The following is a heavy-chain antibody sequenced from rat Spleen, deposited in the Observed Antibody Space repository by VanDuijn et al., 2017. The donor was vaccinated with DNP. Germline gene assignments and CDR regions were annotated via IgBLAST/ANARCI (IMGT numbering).Heavy chain of an antibody. CDR3: VRPHYYYGSYPHY. D-gene: IGHD1-12*02. Sequence: EVQLVESGGGLVQPGRSLKLSCTVSGFTFSDYYMAWVRQAPTKGLEWVAYISYDGGNTNYGDSVKGRFTISRDNAKSTLYLQMNSLRSEDTATYHCVRPHYYYGSYPHYWGQGVMVTVSS. CDR2: ISYDGGNT. J-gene: IGHJ2*01. CDR1: GFTFSDYY. V-gene: IGHV5-22*01.